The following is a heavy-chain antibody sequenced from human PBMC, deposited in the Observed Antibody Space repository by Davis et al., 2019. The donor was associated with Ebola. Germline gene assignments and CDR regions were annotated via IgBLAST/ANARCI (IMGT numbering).Heavy chain of an antibody. CDR1: GYTFTGYY. CDR2: INPNSGGT. Sequence: ASVKVSCKASGYTFTGYYMHWVRQAPGQGLEWMGWINPNSGGTNYAQKFQGWVTMTRDTSISTAYMELSSLRSEDTAVYYCARDTSLVLDPWGQGTLVTVSS. J-gene: IGHJ5*02. CDR3: ARDTSLVLDP. V-gene: IGHV1-2*04.